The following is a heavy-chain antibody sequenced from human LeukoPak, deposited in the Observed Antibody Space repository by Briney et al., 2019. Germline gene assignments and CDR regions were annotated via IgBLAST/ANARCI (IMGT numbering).Heavy chain of an antibody. Sequence: PGGSLRLSFAAFGXTFSSYEMNWVRQAPGKGLEWVQYISSSGSTIYDADSVRGRFTISRDNAKNSLYLPMNTLGAEDTAVYYCAREGRGYSSGWPFDYWGQGTLVTVSS. D-gene: IGHD6-19*01. J-gene: IGHJ4*02. CDR1: GXTFSSYE. CDR2: ISSSGSTI. V-gene: IGHV3-48*03. CDR3: AREGRGYSSGWPFDY.